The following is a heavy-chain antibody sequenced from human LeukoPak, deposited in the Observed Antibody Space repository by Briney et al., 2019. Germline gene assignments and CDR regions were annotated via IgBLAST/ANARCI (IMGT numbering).Heavy chain of an antibody. V-gene: IGHV1-69*02. CDR2: IIPILGIA. CDR1: GGTFSSYT. J-gene: IGHJ3*02. D-gene: IGHD5-24*01. Sequence: SVKVSCKASGGTFSSYTISWVRQAPGQGLEWMGRIIPILGIANYAQKFQGRVTITADKSTSTAYMELSSLRSEDTAVYYCARAAPDNYGLGAFDIWGQGTMVTVSS. CDR3: ARAAPDNYGLGAFDI.